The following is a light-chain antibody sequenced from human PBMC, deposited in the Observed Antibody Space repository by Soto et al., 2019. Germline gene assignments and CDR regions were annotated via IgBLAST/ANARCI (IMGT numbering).Light chain of an antibody. J-gene: IGKJ4*01. CDR1: QSISTW. V-gene: IGKV1-5*03. Sequence: DIQMTQSPSTLSAPVGDRVTITCRASQSISTWLAWYQQKPGKAPKLLIYKASSLEGGVPSRFSGSGSGTEFNITVSSLRPDDFATYYCQQYNTYPLTFGGGTTVEIK. CDR2: KAS. CDR3: QQYNTYPLT.